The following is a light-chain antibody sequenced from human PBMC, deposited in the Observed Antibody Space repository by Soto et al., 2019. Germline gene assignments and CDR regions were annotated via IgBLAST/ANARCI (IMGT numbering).Light chain of an antibody. CDR1: QSVSSD. Sequence: IGRTQAPATLSVSPGERAPRSFRASQSVSSDLAWYHQKPGQAPRLLIYGASTRATGIPARFSGSVSWTEFTLTINSLQSEDFAVYYCQQYNNWPRTFGQGTKVDIK. CDR2: GAS. V-gene: IGKV3-15*01. J-gene: IGKJ1*01. CDR3: QQYNNWPRT.